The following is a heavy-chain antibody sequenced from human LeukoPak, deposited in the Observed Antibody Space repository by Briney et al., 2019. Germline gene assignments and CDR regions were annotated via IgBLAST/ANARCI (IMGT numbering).Heavy chain of an antibody. V-gene: IGHV4-61*02. D-gene: IGHD6-19*01. Sequence: PSETLSLTCTVSGGSISSGSYYWSWIRQPAGKGLEWIGRIYTSGSTNYNPSLKSRVTISVDTSKNQFSLKLSSVTAADTAVYYCASLPGGWSSFQHWGQGTLVTVSS. CDR3: ASLPGGWSSFQH. CDR2: IYTSGST. J-gene: IGHJ1*01. CDR1: GGSISSGSYY.